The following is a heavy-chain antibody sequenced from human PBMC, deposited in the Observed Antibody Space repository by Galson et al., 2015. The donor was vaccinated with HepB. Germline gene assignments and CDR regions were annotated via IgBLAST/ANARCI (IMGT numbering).Heavy chain of an antibody. V-gene: IGHV1-69*13. J-gene: IGHJ5*02. CDR1: GGTFSSYA. Sequence: SVKVSCKASGGTFSSYAISWVRQAPGQGLEWMGGIIPIFGTANYAQKFQGRVTITADESTSTAYMELSSLRSEDTAVYYCARGETSEHYGGNSDWFDPWGQGTLVTVSS. D-gene: IGHD4-23*01. CDR2: IIPIFGTA. CDR3: ARGETSEHYGGNSDWFDP.